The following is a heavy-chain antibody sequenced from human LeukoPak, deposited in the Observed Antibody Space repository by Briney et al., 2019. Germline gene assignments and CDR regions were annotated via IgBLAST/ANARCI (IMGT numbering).Heavy chain of an antibody. CDR1: GGSISSYY. J-gene: IGHJ6*02. V-gene: IGHV4-59*01. D-gene: IGHD3-16*01. CDR2: IYYSGST. CDR3: ARGGGTGLSDV. Sequence: PSETLSLTCTVSGGSISSYYWSWIRQPPGKGLEWIGYIYYSGSTNYNPPLKSRVTISVDTSKNQFSLKLSSVTAADTAVYYCARGGGTGLSDVWGQGTTVTVSS.